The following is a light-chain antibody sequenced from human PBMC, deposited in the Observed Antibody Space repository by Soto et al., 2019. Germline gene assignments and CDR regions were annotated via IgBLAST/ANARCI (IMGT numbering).Light chain of an antibody. CDR2: DAS. CDR1: QSVSTF. V-gene: IGKV3-11*01. Sequence: EIVLTQSPATLSLSPGERATLSCRASQSVSTFLAWYQQKPGQAPRLLIFDASKRVTGIPARFSGSGSGTDLTLTISSLEPEDFAVYYCQQRHMWPITFGQGTRLEIK. CDR3: QQRHMWPIT. J-gene: IGKJ5*01.